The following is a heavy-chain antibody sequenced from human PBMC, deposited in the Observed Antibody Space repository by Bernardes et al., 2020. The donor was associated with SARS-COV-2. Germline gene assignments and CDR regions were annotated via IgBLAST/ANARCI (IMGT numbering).Heavy chain of an antibody. V-gene: IGHV3-21*01. D-gene: IGHD6-13*01. Sequence: GSLRLSCAASGFTFSSYSMNWVRQAPGKGLEWVSSISSSSSYIYYADSVKGRFTISRDNAKNSLYLQMNSLRVEDTAVYYCARPPSASSSWYYFDYWGQGTLVTVSS. J-gene: IGHJ4*02. CDR1: GFTFSSYS. CDR3: ARPPSASSSWYYFDY. CDR2: ISSSSSYI.